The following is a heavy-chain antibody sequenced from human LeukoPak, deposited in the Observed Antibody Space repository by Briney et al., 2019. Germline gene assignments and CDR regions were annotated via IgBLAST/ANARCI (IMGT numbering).Heavy chain of an antibody. J-gene: IGHJ4*02. CDR3: ARHVGYFSRFDS. D-gene: IGHD2/OR15-2a*01. CDR1: GGSLSSYY. CDR2: IYTSGST. Sequence: SETLSLTCTVSGGSLSSYYWSWVRPPAGKGLEWIGRIYTSGSTNYNPSLKSRVTMSVDTPKNQFSLKLSSVAAADTAVYYCARHVGYFSRFDSWGQGTRVTVSS. V-gene: IGHV4-4*07.